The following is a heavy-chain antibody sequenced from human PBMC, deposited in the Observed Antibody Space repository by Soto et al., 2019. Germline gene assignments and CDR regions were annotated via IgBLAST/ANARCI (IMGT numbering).Heavy chain of an antibody. CDR3: ARPGRSGWARSFDP. Sequence: EVQLVESGGGLVQPGGSLRLSCAASGFTFSSFWMHWVRQAPGKGPVWVSGINSDGSSTNYADSVKGRFTISRDNAKNTLYLQMNSLRAEDTALYYCARPGRSGWARSFDPWGQGTLVTVSS. D-gene: IGHD6-19*01. CDR1: GFTFSSFW. CDR2: INSDGSST. V-gene: IGHV3-74*01. J-gene: IGHJ5*02.